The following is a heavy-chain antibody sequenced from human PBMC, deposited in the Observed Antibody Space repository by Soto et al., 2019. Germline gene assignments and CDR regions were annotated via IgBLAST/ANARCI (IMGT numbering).Heavy chain of an antibody. CDR3: ARGRYGDY. J-gene: IGHJ4*02. Sequence: QVHLVQSGAEVKKPGASVKVSCKGSGYTFTSYGITWVRLAPGQGLEWMGWISARNGDTDYAQKLQGRVTVTRDTSTSTAYMELRSLRSDDTAVYYCARGRYGDYWGQGALVTVSS. V-gene: IGHV1-18*01. D-gene: IGHD1-1*01. CDR1: GYTFTSYG. CDR2: ISARNGDT.